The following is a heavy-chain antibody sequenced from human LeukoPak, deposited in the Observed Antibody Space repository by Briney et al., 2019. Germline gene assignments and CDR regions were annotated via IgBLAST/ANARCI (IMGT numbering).Heavy chain of an antibody. V-gene: IGHV1-2*02. D-gene: IGHD7-27*01. CDR1: GYTFTGYY. J-gene: IGHJ4*02. CDR3: ARGGKSELGTCDH. Sequence: ASVKVSCKTSGYTFTGYYMQWVRQAPGQGLEWMGWINPQSGDTNYAQKFQGRVTMTWDTSISSVYMELSSLRFDDTAVYYCARGGKSELGTCDHWGQGILVTVSS. CDR2: INPQSGDT.